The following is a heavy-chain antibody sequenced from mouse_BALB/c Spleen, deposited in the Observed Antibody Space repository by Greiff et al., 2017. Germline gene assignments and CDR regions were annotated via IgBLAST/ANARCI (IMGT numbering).Heavy chain of an antibody. CDR2: ISSGGST. Sequence: EVMLVESGGGLVKPGGSLKLSCAASGFTFSSYAMSWVRQTPEKRLEWVASISSGGSTYYPDSVKGRFTISRDNARNILYLQMSSLRSEDTAMYYCARGDGNYLYYYAMDYWGQGTSVTVSS. CDR1: GFTFSSYA. CDR3: ARGDGNYLYYYAMDY. V-gene: IGHV5-6-5*01. D-gene: IGHD2-1*01. J-gene: IGHJ4*01.